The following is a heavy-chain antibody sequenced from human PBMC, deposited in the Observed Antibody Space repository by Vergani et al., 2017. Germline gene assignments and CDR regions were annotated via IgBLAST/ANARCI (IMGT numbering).Heavy chain of an antibody. CDR3: ARDLGMYYYYMDV. Sequence: QVQLVESGGGVVQPGRSLRLSCAASGFTFSSYAMHWVRQAPGKGLEWVAVISYDGSNKYYADSVKGRFTISRDNSKNTRYLQMNSLRAEDTAVYYCARDLGMYYYYMDVWGKGTTVTVSS. CDR2: ISYDGSNK. CDR1: GFTFSSYA. J-gene: IGHJ6*03. V-gene: IGHV3-30-3*01.